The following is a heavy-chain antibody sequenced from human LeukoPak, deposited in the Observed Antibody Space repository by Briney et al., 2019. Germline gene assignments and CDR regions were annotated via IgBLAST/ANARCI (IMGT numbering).Heavy chain of an antibody. CDR1: GYSISSGYY. CDR3: ARCASYVVVVAANLYNWFDP. V-gene: IGHV4-38-2*02. CDR2: MYHSGGT. J-gene: IGHJ5*02. D-gene: IGHD2-15*01. Sequence: SETLSLICTVSGYSISSGYYWTWIRPPPGKGLEWIGNMYHSGGTYKNPSLKSRVTISVDTSKNQFSLKLSSVTAADTAVYYCARCASYVVVVAANLYNWFDPWGQGTLVTVSS.